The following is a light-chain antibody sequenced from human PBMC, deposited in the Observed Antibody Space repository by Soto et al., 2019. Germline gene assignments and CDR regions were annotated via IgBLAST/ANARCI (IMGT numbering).Light chain of an antibody. J-gene: IGLJ1*01. CDR2: RNN. CDR1: SSNIGTNY. CDR3: QSYDSTLSARYV. Sequence: QSVLTQPPSASGTPGQRVTISCSGSSSNIGTNYVYWYQHLPGTAPKLLIYRNNQRPSGVPDRFSASTSGTSASLAITGLQAEDGGEFYCQSYDSTLSARYVFGTGTKVTVL. V-gene: IGLV1-47*01.